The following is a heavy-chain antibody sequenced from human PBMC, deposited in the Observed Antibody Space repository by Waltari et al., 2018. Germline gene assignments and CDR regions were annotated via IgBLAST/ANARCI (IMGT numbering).Heavy chain of an antibody. J-gene: IGHJ5*02. V-gene: IGHV4-61*02. D-gene: IGHD3-10*01. CDR3: ARHLENFYGAGRGNWFDP. CDR1: GAAINTGDYF. CDR2: IYTGGGT. Sequence: QVQLQESGPGLVKPSQTLSLTCTVSGAAINTGDYFWSWVRQPAGEGLEWIGRIYTGGGTDYTPSLWGRVTISLDTSKSQVSLKLTAVTAADSAVYYCARHLENFYGAGRGNWFDPWGPGTRVTVSS.